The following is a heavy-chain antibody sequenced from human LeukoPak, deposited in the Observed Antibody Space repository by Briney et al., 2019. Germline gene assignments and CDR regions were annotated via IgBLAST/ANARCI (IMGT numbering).Heavy chain of an antibody. CDR2: MNPNSGNT. CDR1: GYTFTSYD. CDR3: ARGYCSSTSCYVPGHYYYGMDV. J-gene: IGHJ6*02. V-gene: IGHV1-8*01. Sequence: ASVKVSCKASGYTFTSYDINWVRQATGQGLEWVGWMNPNSGNTGYAQKFQGRVTMTRNTSISTAYMELSSLRSEDTAVYYCARGYCSSTSCYVPGHYYYGMDVWGQGTTVTVSS. D-gene: IGHD2-2*01.